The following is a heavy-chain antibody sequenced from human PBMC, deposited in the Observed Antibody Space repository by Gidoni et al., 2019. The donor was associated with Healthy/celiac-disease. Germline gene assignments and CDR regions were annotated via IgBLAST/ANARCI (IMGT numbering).Heavy chain of an antibody. V-gene: IGHV3-11*05. CDR2: ISSSSSYT. D-gene: IGHD1-26*01. CDR1: GFTFSDYY. J-gene: IGHJ4*02. CDR3: ARALEWELPVPFDY. Sequence: QVQLVESGGGLVKPGGSLRLSCAASGFTFSDYYMSWIRQAPGKGLKWVSYISSSSSYTNYADSVKGRFTISRDNAKNSLYLQMNSLRAEDTAVYYCARALEWELPVPFDYWGQGTLVTVSS.